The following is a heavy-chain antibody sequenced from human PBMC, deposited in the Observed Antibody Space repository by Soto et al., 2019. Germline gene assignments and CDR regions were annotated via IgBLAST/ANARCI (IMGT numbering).Heavy chain of an antibody. CDR2: IIPIFGTA. Sequence: QVQLVQSGAAVKKPGSSVKVSCKASGGTFSSYAISWVRQAPGQWLEWMGGIIPIFGTANYAQKFQGRVTITADESTSTAYMALSSLRAEDTALDYCARDPNARIAAAGFIPKFDPWGQGTLVTVSS. CDR1: GGTFSSYA. CDR3: ARDPNARIAAAGFIPKFDP. J-gene: IGHJ5*02. D-gene: IGHD6-13*01. V-gene: IGHV1-69*01.